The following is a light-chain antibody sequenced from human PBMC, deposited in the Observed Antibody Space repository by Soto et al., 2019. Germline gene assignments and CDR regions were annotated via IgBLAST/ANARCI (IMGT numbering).Light chain of an antibody. Sequence: ENVFTQSPGTLSLSPGERATLSFRASPSVSSSYLAWYQQKPGQAPRLLIYGASSRATGIPDRFSGSGSGTDFTLTISRLEPEDFAVYYCQQYGSSPPVTFGQGTRLEIK. CDR1: PSVSSSY. J-gene: IGKJ5*01. CDR2: GAS. CDR3: QQYGSSPPVT. V-gene: IGKV3-20*01.